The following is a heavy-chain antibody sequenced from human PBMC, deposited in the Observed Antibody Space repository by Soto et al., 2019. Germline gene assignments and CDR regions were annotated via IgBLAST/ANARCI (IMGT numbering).Heavy chain of an antibody. CDR2: IWYDGSNK. V-gene: IGHV3-33*01. CDR1: GFTFSSYG. Sequence: GGSLRLSCAASGFTFSSYGMHWVRQAPGKGLEWVAVIWYDGSNKYYADSVKGRFTISRDNSKNTLYLQMNSLRAEDTAVYYCARDVRARPLQGLPVWGQGTLVTVSS. J-gene: IGHJ4*02. CDR3: ARDVRARPLQGLPV. D-gene: IGHD2-15*01.